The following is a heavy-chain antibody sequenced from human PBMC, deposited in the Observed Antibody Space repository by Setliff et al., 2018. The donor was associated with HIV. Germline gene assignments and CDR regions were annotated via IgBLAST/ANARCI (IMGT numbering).Heavy chain of an antibody. Sequence: PGGSLRLSCAASGFTFKNYAMSWVRQAPGEGPEWVANIQRDGSEKNYVDSVKGRFTISRDNAKNSLYLQMNSLSAEDTAMYYCAICNSGSYSPQALDYWGQGTLVTVSS. D-gene: IGHD3-10*01. CDR1: GFTFKNYA. CDR2: IQRDGSEK. V-gene: IGHV3-7*01. J-gene: IGHJ4*02. CDR3: AICNSGSYSPQALDY.